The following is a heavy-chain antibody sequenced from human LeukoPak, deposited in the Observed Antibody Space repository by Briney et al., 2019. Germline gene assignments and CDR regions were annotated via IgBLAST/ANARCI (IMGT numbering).Heavy chain of an antibody. CDR2: INPNSGGT. CDR3: AIDTAMVTEYFDY. V-gene: IGHV1-2*02. Sequence: ASVKVSCKASGYTFTGYYMHWVRQAPGQGLEWMGWINPNSGGTNYAQKFQGRVTMTRDTSISTAYMELSRLRSDDTAVYYCAIDTAMVTEYFDYWGQGTLVTVSS. J-gene: IGHJ4*02. CDR1: GYTFTGYY. D-gene: IGHD5-18*01.